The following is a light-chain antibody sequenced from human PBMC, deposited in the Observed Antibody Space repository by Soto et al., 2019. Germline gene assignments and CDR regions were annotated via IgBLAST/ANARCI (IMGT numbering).Light chain of an antibody. CDR1: SSDVGSYNL. CDR3: CSYAGSSTCV. Sequence: QYALTQPASVSGSPGQSITISCTGTSSDVGSYNLVSRYQQHPGKAPKLMIYEVSKRPSVVSNRFSGSKSGNTASLTISGLKAEDGAGLYFCSYAGSSTCVFGAGTKVTVL. V-gene: IGLV2-23*02. CDR2: EVS. J-gene: IGLJ1*01.